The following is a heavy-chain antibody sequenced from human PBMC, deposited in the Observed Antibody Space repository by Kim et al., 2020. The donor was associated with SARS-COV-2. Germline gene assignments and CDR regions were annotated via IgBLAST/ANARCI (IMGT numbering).Heavy chain of an antibody. Sequence: GGSLRLSCAASGFTVSNYYMSWIRQAPGKGLEWVSVISRGGSTYYDDSVKDRLTITRDNTKNTPYLQMNSRRAEDEAVYYCAGRSSYWGQGTLVTVPS. CDR2: ISRGGST. CDR3: AGRSSY. V-gene: IGHV3-66*01. D-gene: IGHD6-6*01. CDR1: GFTVSNYY. J-gene: IGHJ1*01.